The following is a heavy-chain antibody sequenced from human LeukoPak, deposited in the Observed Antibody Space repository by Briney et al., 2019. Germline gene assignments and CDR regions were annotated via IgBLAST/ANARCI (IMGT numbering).Heavy chain of an antibody. CDR2: ISYDGSNK. Sequence: PGRSLRLSCAASGFTFSSYAMHWVRQAPGKGLEWVAVISYDGSNKYYADSVKGRFTISRDNSKNTLYLQMNSLRAEDTAVYYCARDPSGYVWGSYRSPSFDYWGQGTLVTVSS. V-gene: IGHV3-30-3*01. CDR3: ARDPSGYVWGSYRSPSFDY. D-gene: IGHD3-16*02. CDR1: GFTFSSYA. J-gene: IGHJ4*02.